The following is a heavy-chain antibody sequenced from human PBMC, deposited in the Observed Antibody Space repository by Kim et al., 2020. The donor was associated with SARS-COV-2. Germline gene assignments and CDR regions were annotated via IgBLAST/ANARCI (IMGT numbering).Heavy chain of an antibody. CDR3: ASLGTTVANAIQYYFDY. CDR1: GGSISSSSYY. Sequence: SETLSLTCTVSGGSISSSSYYWGWIRQPPGKGLEWIGSIYYSGRTYYNPSLKSRVTISVDTSKNQLSLKLSSVTATDTAVYYCASLGTTVANAIQYYFDYWGQGTLVTVSS. V-gene: IGHV4-39*01. CDR2: IYYSGRT. D-gene: IGHD1-7*01. J-gene: IGHJ4*02.